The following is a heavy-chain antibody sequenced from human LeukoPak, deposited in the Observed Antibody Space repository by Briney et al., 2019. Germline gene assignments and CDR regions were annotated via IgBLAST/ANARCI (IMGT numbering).Heavy chain of an antibody. D-gene: IGHD5-24*01. CDR1: GFTFSSYG. J-gene: IGHJ3*02. Sequence: QPGRSLRLSCAASGFTFSSYGMHWVRQAPGKGLEWVALIWYDGSSKKHADSVRGRFTISRDDSKNTLYLQMDSLRAEDTAVYYCVRRGGSDGWGAFDIWGQGTVVTVSS. CDR3: VRRGGSDGWGAFDI. CDR2: IWYDGSSK. V-gene: IGHV3-33*01.